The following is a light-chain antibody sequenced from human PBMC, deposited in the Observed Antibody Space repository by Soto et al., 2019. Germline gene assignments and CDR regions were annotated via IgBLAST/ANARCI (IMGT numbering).Light chain of an antibody. V-gene: IGLV1-51*01. Sequence: QSVLTQPPSVSAAPGQTVTISCSGGSSNIGNNFVSRYQQLPGTAPKLLIYDNNKRPSGIPDRFSASRSATSATLAITGLQTGDGAVYYCGTWDTSLSGGLFGGGTKLTVL. J-gene: IGLJ2*01. CDR3: GTWDTSLSGGL. CDR1: SSNIGNNF. CDR2: DNN.